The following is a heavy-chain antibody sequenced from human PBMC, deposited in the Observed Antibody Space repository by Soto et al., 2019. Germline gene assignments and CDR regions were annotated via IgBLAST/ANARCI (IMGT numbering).Heavy chain of an antibody. CDR2: ISGSGEMT. J-gene: IGHJ4*02. D-gene: IGHD1-1*01. CDR3: ARSEMTYNWND. Sequence: PGGSLRLSCAASGFTFRGDAMSWVRQAPGKWLEWVSSISGSGEMTHYAESVKGRFTISRDNSKNTLYLQMESLRAEDTALYYCARSEMTYNWNDWGQGXLVTVSS. V-gene: IGHV3-23*01. CDR1: GFTFRGDA.